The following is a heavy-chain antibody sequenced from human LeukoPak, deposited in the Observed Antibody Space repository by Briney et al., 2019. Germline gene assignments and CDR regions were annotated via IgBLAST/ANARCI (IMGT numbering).Heavy chain of an antibody. V-gene: IGHV4-39*07. Sequence: PSETLSLTCTVSGGSISSSSYYWGWIRQPPGKGLEWIGSIYYSGSTNYNPPLKSRVTISVDTSKNQFSLKLSSVTAADTAVYYCARGATLVAFDIWGQGTMVTVSS. D-gene: IGHD2-15*01. CDR2: IYYSGST. CDR1: GGSISSSSYY. J-gene: IGHJ3*02. CDR3: ARGATLVAFDI.